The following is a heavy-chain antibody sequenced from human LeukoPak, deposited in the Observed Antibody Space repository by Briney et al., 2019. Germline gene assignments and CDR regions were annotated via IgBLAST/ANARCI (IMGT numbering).Heavy chain of an antibody. J-gene: IGHJ4*02. Sequence: GGSLRLSCAASGFIFSSYEMNSVRQAPGKGLEWVSFISSSGSTIYYADSVKGRFTISRDNAENSLYLQMNSLRAEDTAVYYCARSSSSWYGGYYWGQGTLVTVSS. CDR2: ISSSGSTI. CDR1: GFIFSSYE. CDR3: ARSSSSWYGGYY. D-gene: IGHD6-13*01. V-gene: IGHV3-48*03.